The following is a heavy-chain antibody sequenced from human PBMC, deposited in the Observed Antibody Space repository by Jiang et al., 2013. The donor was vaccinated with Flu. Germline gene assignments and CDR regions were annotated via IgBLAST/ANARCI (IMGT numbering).Heavy chain of an antibody. V-gene: IGHV4-34*01. Sequence: GLEWIGEINHSGSTNYNPSLKSRVTISVDTSKNQFSLKLSSVTAADTAVYYCARGKAVAEYYFDYVGPGTLVTVSS. J-gene: IGHJ4*01. D-gene: IGHD6-19*01. CDR3: ARGKAVAEYYFDY. CDR2: INHSGST.